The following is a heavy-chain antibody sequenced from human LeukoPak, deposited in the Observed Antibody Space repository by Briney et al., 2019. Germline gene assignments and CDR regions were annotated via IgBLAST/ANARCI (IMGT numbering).Heavy chain of an antibody. CDR3: ARGFPFGDYYYYGMDV. J-gene: IGHJ6*02. CDR1: GFTFSDYY. Sequence: PGGSLRLSCAASGFTFSDYYMSWIRQAPGKGLEWVSYISSSGSTIYYADSVKGRFTISRDNAKNSLYLQMNSLRAEDTAVYYCARGFPFGDYYYYGMDVWGQGTTVTVSS. V-gene: IGHV3-11*04. CDR2: ISSSGSTI. D-gene: IGHD3-16*01.